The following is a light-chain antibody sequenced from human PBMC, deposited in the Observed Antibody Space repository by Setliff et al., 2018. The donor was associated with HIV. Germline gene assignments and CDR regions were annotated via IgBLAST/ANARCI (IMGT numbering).Light chain of an antibody. Sequence: LAQPASVSGSPGQSITISCTGTSSDVGGYSHVSWYQQHPGKAPKLIIYEVSNRPSGVSNRFSGSKSGNTASLTISRLQAEDEADYYCSSYAVTNTLPFGTGTKGTVL. CDR3: SSYAVTNTLP. CDR2: EVS. V-gene: IGLV2-14*01. J-gene: IGLJ1*01. CDR1: SSDVGGYSH.